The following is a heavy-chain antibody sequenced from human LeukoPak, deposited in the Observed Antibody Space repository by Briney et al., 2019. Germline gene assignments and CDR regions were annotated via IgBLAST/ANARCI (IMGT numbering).Heavy chain of an antibody. CDR2: ISSSGST. CDR1: GDSISSSSFY. D-gene: IGHD3-22*01. V-gene: IGHV4-39*01. J-gene: IGHJ4*02. Sequence: SETLSLTCTVSGDSISSSSFYWGWIRQPPGKGLEWIGSISSSGSTYYNPSLKSRVTISEDTSKNQFSLTLNYVTAADTAVYYCARGSMIVVGRFFDYWGQGTLVTVSS. CDR3: ARGSMIVVGRFFDY.